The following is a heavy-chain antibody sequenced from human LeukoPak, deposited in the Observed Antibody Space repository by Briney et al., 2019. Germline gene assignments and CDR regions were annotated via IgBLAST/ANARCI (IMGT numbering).Heavy chain of an antibody. Sequence: GGSLRLSCAASGFTFSSYWMSWVRQAPGKGLEWVSTISGTGGSTYYADSVKGRSTISRDNSKNTLYLQMNSLRSEDTAVYYCARVQYSSGWYLGYYYYGMDVWGQGTTVTVSS. V-gene: IGHV3-23*01. CDR1: GFTFSSYW. CDR2: ISGTGGST. D-gene: IGHD6-19*01. CDR3: ARVQYSSGWYLGYYYYGMDV. J-gene: IGHJ6*02.